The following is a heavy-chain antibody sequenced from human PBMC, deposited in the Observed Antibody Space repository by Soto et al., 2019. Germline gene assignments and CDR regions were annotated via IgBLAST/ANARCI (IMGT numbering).Heavy chain of an antibody. CDR1: GFTFSNAW. D-gene: IGHD3-3*01. CDR2: IKSKTDGGTT. CDR3: TTDNFGTIFGVVTAVY. J-gene: IGHJ4*02. V-gene: IGHV3-15*07. Sequence: SLRLSCAASGFTFSNAWMNWVRQAPGKGLEWVGRIKSKTDGGTTDYAAPVKGRFTISRDDSKNTLYLQMNSLKTEDTAVYYCTTDNFGTIFGVVTAVYWGQGTLVTVSS.